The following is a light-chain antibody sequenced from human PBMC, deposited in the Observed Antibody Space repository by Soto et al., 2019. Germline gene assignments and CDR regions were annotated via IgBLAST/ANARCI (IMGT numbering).Light chain of an antibody. CDR1: QRISNW. J-gene: IGKJ1*01. V-gene: IGKV1-5*03. CDR2: KAS. Sequence: DIQMTQSPSTLSASVGDRVTITCRASQRISNWLAWYQQKPGKAPNLLIYKASTLESGIPSRFSGIGSGTEFTLTISSLKPDDFATYYCQQYYSLSTYGQGTKVDIK. CDR3: QQYYSLST.